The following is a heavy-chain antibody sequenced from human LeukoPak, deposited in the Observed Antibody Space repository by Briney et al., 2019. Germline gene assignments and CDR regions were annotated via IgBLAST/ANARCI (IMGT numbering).Heavy chain of an antibody. J-gene: IGHJ4*02. CDR3: AVNYYDSSGYFYFDY. D-gene: IGHD3-22*01. CDR2: INPNSGGT. V-gene: IGHV1-2*02. CDR1: GYTFTSYY. Sequence: ASVKVSCKASGYTFTSYYMHWVRQAPGQGLEWMGWINPNSGGTNYAQKFQGRVTMTRDTSISTAYMELSRLRSDDTAVYYCAVNYYDSSGYFYFDYWGQGTLVTVSS.